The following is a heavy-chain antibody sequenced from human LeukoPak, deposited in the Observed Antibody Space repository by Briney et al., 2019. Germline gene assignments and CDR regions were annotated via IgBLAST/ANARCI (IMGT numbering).Heavy chain of an antibody. Sequence: PSETLSLTRTVSVGSIRSAYWSWIRQPPGKGLEWIGYISYSGSTNYNPSLKSRVTISVDTSKNQFSLRLNSVTAADTAVYYCARQTHNYKFLVSFDPWGQGTLVTVSS. D-gene: IGHD5-24*01. CDR2: ISYSGST. V-gene: IGHV4-59*08. CDR1: VGSIRSAY. CDR3: ARQTHNYKFLVSFDP. J-gene: IGHJ5*02.